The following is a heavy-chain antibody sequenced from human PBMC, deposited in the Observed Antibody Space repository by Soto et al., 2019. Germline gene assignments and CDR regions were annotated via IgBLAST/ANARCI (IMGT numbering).Heavy chain of an antibody. V-gene: IGHV3-21*01. Sequence: AAAGGTIGSYSMSWVRQSQGKGLEWVSSISSSSSYIYYADSVKGRFTISRDNAKNSLYLQMNSLRAEDTAVYYCARDWYYYDSSGYYSIWGQGTFVTVSS. CDR3: ARDWYYYDSSGYYSI. D-gene: IGHD3-22*01. CDR2: ISSSSSYI. J-gene: IGHJ4*02. CDR1: GGTIGSYS.